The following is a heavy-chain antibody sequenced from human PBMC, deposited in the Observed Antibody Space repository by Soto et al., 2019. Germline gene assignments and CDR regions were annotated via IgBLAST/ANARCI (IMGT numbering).Heavy chain of an antibody. Sequence: VQLLASGGGLVQPGGSLRLSCVVSGFTFTSYGVTWVRQAPGKGLEWVCGFIGGRGATHYRDSVKGRFTISRDDSRSTVYLQMNSLGVDDTAVYYCVKWNGDGDYWGQGTLVSVSS. J-gene: IGHJ4*02. D-gene: IGHD1-1*01. CDR2: FIGGRGAT. CDR1: GFTFTSYG. CDR3: VKWNGDGDY. V-gene: IGHV3-23*01.